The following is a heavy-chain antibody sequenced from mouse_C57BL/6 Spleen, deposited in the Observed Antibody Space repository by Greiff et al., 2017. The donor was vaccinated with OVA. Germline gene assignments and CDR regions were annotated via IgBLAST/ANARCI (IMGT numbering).Heavy chain of an antibody. J-gene: IGHJ4*01. D-gene: IGHD1-3*01. CDR3: ARKTNYKGMDY. V-gene: IGHV2-2*01. Sequence: QVQLQQSGPGLVQPSQSLSITCTVSGFSLTSYGVHWVRQSPGKGLEWLGVIWSGGSTDYNAAFISRLSLSKDNSKSQVFFKMNSLQADDTAIYYCARKTNYKGMDYWGQGTSVTVSS. CDR1: GFSLTSYG. CDR2: IWSGGST.